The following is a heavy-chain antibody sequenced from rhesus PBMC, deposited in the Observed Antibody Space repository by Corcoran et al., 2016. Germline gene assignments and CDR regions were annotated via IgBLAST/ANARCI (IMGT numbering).Heavy chain of an antibody. Sequence: QVQLQESGPAVVKPSETLSLTCAVSGGSISSSNWWDWIRQSPGKGLEWIGGINDSPVNTVSSPSLQRRVTLSVDTSQNQFSLKLSSVTAADPAVYFCARHLGSSYGWRFDVWGAGVLVTVSS. J-gene: IGHJ5-1*01. CDR2: INDSPVNT. CDR1: GGSISSSNW. D-gene: IGHD6-43*01. CDR3: ARHLGSSYGWRFDV. V-gene: IGHV4-93*02.